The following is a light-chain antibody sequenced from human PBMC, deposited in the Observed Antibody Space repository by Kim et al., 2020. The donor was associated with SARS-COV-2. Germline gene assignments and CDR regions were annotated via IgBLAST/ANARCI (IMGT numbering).Light chain of an antibody. J-gene: IGKJ2*01. CDR1: QSIKNY. CDR2: DAS. Sequence: EIVLTQSPATLSLSPGQRATLSCRASQSIKNYLAWYQQKPGQAPRLLIYDASNMATGISARFSGSGSGTDFTLTISSLEPEDFALYYCQQRGDWPPYTFGQGTKLEI. V-gene: IGKV3-11*01. CDR3: QQRGDWPPYT.